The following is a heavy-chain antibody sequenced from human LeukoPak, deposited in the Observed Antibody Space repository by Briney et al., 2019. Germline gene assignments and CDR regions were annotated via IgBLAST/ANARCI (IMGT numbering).Heavy chain of an antibody. CDR1: GYRFINYV. CDR3: ARDHWQTPSYFDY. V-gene: IGHV1-18*01. Sequence: ASVKVSCKASGYRFINYVISCVRQAPGQGLEWMGWISVYNANTNYAQKLQGRVTMTTDTSTSTAYMELRSLRSVDTAVYYCARDHWQTPSYFDYWGQGTLVTVSS. D-gene: IGHD1-1*01. CDR2: ISVYNANT. J-gene: IGHJ4*02.